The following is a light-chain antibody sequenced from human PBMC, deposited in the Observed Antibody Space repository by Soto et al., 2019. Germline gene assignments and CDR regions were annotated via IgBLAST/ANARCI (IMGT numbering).Light chain of an antibody. CDR1: NSDVGSNNR. CDR3: SSYTTSNTYV. J-gene: IGLJ1*01. CDR2: DVT. Sequence: QSALTQPPSVSGSPGQSVAISCTGSNSDVGSNNRVSWYHHPPGTAPKLIIYDVTNRPSGVPDRFSGSKSGNTASLTISGLQAEDEADYYCSSYTTSNTYVFGTGTKVTVL. V-gene: IGLV2-18*02.